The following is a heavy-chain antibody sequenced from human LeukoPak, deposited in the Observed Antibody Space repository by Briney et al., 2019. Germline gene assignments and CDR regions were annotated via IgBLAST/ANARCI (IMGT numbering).Heavy chain of an antibody. J-gene: IGHJ4*02. CDR1: GFTFSSYE. D-gene: IGHD6-6*01. Sequence: GGSLRLSCAASGFTFSSYEMNWVRQAPGKGLEWVSYISSSGSTIYYADSVKGRFTISRDNAKNSLYLQMNSLRAEDTAVYYCARGGIAARPVLCYYWGQGTLVTVSS. CDR2: ISSSGSTI. V-gene: IGHV3-48*03. CDR3: ARGGIAARPVLCYY.